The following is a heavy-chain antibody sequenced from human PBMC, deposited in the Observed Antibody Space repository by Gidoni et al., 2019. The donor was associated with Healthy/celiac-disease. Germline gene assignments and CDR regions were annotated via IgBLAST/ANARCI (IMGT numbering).Heavy chain of an antibody. Sequence: QLQLQESGPGLVKPSETLSLTCPVSGGSISSSSYYWGWIRQPPGKGLEWIGSIYYSGSTYYSPSIKSRVTISVDTSKNQFSLKMSSVTAADTAVYYCARNPFAYYDSSGYDYSGRSAKGWFDPWGQGTLVTVSS. CDR2: IYYSGST. CDR3: ARNPFAYYDSSGYDYSGRSAKGWFDP. CDR1: GGSISSSSYY. J-gene: IGHJ5*02. D-gene: IGHD3-22*01. V-gene: IGHV4-39*01.